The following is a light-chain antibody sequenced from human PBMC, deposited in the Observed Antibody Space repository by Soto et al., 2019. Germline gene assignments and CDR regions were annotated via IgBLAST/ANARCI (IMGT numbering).Light chain of an antibody. CDR1: QTISSW. V-gene: IGKV1-5*03. J-gene: IGKJ1*01. CDR2: KAS. Sequence: DSQMTQGPLTLSGSEENRVTITCRASQTISSWLAWYQQKPGKAPKLLIYKASTLKSGVPSRFSGSGSGTELILTFSSLQPDAFAAYYCQHYSSYSEALGQGTKVDIK. CDR3: QHYSSYSEA.